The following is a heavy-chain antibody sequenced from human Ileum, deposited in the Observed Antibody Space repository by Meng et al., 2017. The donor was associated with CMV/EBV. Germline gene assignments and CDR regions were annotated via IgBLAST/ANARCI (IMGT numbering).Heavy chain of an antibody. Sequence: ASVKVSCKASGYTFTSSYIHWVRQAPGQGLDWMGLINPSGGYTSYAQKFQGRVTMTRDTSTSTVYIEVSSLRSEDTAVYYCARDAPPRPGNNWNTGHWFDPWGQGTLVTVSS. CDR1: GYTFTSSY. J-gene: IGHJ5*02. CDR3: ARDAPPRPGNNWNTGHWFDP. V-gene: IGHV1-46*01. CDR2: INPSGGYT. D-gene: IGHD1/OR15-1a*01.